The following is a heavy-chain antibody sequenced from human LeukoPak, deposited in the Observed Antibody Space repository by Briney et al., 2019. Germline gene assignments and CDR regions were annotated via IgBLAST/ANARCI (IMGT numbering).Heavy chain of an antibody. J-gene: IGHJ6*03. CDR1: GGSISTSTYY. CDR2: INYSGST. D-gene: IGHD5-18*01. Sequence: HPSETLSLTCTVSGGSISTSTYYWAWIRQPPGKGLEWIGEINYSGSTNYNPSLKSRVTISVDTSKNQFSLKLSSVTAADTAVYYCARYAIQLWPHYYYYMDVWGKGTTVTVSS. V-gene: IGHV4-39*07. CDR3: ARYAIQLWPHYYYYMDV.